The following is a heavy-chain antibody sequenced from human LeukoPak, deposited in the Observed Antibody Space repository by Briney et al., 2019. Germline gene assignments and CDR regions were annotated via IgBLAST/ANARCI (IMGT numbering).Heavy chain of an antibody. Sequence: GGSLRLSCAASGFTFSSYAMSWVRQAPGKGLEWVSAISGSGDRTYYADSVKGRLTISRDNSKNTLYLQMNSLRVEDTAVYYCAKDTQKVVAGPCDFWGQGTLVTVSS. J-gene: IGHJ4*02. V-gene: IGHV3-23*01. CDR3: AKDTQKVVAGPCDF. D-gene: IGHD6-19*01. CDR2: ISGSGDRT. CDR1: GFTFSSYA.